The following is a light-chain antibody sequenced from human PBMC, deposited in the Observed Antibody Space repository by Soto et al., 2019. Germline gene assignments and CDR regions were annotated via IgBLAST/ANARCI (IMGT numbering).Light chain of an antibody. J-gene: IGLJ2*01. V-gene: IGLV1-51*01. CDR2: DTY. CDR1: NSNIGTKD. Sequence: QSVLTQVPSVSAAPGQTVTISCSGSNSNIGTKDVSWYQQLPGTAPKLLIYDTYTRPSGIPDRFSGSKSGTSATLGITGLQTGDEADYYCGTWDSSLSGVVFGGGTKLTVL. CDR3: GTWDSSLSGVV.